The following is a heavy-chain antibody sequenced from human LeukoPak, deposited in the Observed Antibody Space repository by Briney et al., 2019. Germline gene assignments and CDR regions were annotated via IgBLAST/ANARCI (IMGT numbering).Heavy chain of an antibody. CDR1: GYTFTSYG. Sequence: ASVKVSCKASGYTFTSYGISWVRQAPGQGIEWMGWISAYNGNTNYAQKLQGRVTMTTDTSTSTAYMELSSLRSEDTAVYYCARVGRKRGYSFAGDYYFDYWGQETLVTVSS. J-gene: IGHJ4*02. CDR3: ARVGRKRGYSFAGDYYFDY. D-gene: IGHD5-18*01. CDR2: ISAYNGNT. V-gene: IGHV1-18*01.